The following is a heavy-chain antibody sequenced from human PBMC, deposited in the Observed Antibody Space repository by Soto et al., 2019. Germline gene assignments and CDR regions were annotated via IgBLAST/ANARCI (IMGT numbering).Heavy chain of an antibody. D-gene: IGHD3-22*01. Sequence: GGSLRLSCAASGFTFSSYAMSWVRQSPGKGLEWVSAISGSGGSTYYADSVKGRFTISRDNSKNTLYLQMNSLRAEDTAVYYCAKDYDSSGYFDYWGQGTLVTVSS. CDR3: AKDYDSSGYFDY. CDR2: ISGSGGST. CDR1: GFTFSSYA. V-gene: IGHV3-23*01. J-gene: IGHJ4*02.